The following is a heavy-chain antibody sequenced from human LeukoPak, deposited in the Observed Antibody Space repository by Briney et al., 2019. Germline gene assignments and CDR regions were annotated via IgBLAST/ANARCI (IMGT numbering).Heavy chain of an antibody. J-gene: IGHJ4*02. D-gene: IGHD3-10*01. CDR1: GFTFSSYA. CDR3: ANGQRSVLVWFGELFIDY. CDR2: INGSGGST. V-gene: IGHV3-23*01. Sequence: GGSLRLSCAASGFTFSSYAMCWVRQAPGKGLEWVSAINGSGGSTYYADSVKGRFTISRDNSKNTLYLQMNSLRVEDTAVYYCANGQRSVLVWFGELFIDYWGQGTLVTFSS.